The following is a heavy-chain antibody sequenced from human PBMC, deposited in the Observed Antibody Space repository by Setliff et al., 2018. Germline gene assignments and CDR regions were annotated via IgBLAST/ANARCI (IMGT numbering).Heavy chain of an antibody. Sequence: GGSLRLSCAASGFTFSNYAMSWGRQAPGKGLEWVSAIDESGGGTYYADSVKGRFTISRDNSKNTLYLQMNSLRAEDTAVYYCAKDGSGSYDYLDYWGQGTLVTVSS. J-gene: IGHJ4*02. CDR2: IDESGGGT. D-gene: IGHD6-13*01. CDR1: GFTFSNYA. CDR3: AKDGSGSYDYLDY. V-gene: IGHV3-23*01.